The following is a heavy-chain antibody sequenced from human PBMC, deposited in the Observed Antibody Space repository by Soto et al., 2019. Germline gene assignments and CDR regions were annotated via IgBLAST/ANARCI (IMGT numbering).Heavy chain of an antibody. CDR2: INTGNGNT. Sequence: QVQLVQSGAEVKKPGASVKVSCKTSGYTFTSYAMHWVRQAPGQRLEWMGWINTGNGNTRFSQNFQGRVTITRDTSARTAYMELSSLRSEDTAVYYCARDPGGSSWYGAYWGQGTLVTVSS. J-gene: IGHJ4*02. V-gene: IGHV1-3*04. D-gene: IGHD6-13*01. CDR3: ARDPGGSSWYGAY. CDR1: GYTFTSYA.